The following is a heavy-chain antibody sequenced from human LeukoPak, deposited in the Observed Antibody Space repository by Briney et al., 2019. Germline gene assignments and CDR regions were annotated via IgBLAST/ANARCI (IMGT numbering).Heavy chain of an antibody. CDR1: GGSISSYY. D-gene: IGHD3-3*01. V-gene: IGHV4-59*01. CDR2: ISYSGNT. Sequence: SETLSLTCTVSGGSISSYYWSWIRQPPGKGLEWIGYISYSGNTNYNPSLKSRVTISVDTSKNQFSLKLSSVTAADTAVYYCARKEWVPYYFDYWGQGTLVTVSS. J-gene: IGHJ4*02. CDR3: ARKEWVPYYFDY.